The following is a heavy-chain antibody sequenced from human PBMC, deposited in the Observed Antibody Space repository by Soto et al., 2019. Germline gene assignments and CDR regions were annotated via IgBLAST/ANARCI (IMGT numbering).Heavy chain of an antibody. D-gene: IGHD4-17*01. CDR3: AAALHDYGDYVGFYFDY. V-gene: IGHV1-58*01. CDR2: IVVGSGNT. J-gene: IGHJ4*02. Sequence: QMQLVQSGPEVKKPGTSVKVSCTASGFNFTSSAVQWVRQARGQRLELIGWIVVGSGNTNYAQKFQERVTITRDMSTRTAYMELSSLRSEDTAVYYCAAALHDYGDYVGFYFDYWGQGTLVTVSS. CDR1: GFNFTSSA.